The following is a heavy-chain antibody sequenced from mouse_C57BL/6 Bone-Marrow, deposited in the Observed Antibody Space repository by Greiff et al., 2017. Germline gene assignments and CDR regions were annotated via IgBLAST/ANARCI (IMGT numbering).Heavy chain of an antibody. CDR2: IDPETGG. CDR1: GYTFTDYE. CDR3: TRYYYGWYFDV. J-gene: IGHJ1*03. V-gene: IGHV1-15*01. Sequence: QVHLQQSGAELVRPGASVTLSCKASGYTFTDYEMHWVKQTPVHGLEWIGAIDPETGGTADKSSSTAYMELRSLTSEDSAVYYCTRYYYGWYFDVWGTGTTVTVSS. D-gene: IGHD2-1*01.